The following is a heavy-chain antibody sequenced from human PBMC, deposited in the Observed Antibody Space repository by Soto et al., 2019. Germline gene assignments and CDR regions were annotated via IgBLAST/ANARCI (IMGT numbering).Heavy chain of an antibody. CDR2: IYYSGST. V-gene: IGHV4-59*01. CDR3: ASRYGDQFDY. CDR1: GGSISSYY. Sequence: PSETLSLTCTVSGGSISSYYWSWIRQPPGKGLEWIGYIYYSGSTDYNPSLRSRVTISVDTSKNQFSLKLSSVTAADTAVYYCASRYGDQFDYWGQGTLVTVSS. D-gene: IGHD4-17*01. J-gene: IGHJ4*02.